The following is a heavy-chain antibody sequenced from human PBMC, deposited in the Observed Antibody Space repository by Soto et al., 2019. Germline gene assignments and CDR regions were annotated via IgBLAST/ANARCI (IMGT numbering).Heavy chain of an antibody. CDR2: IWYDGGNK. J-gene: IGHJ4*02. D-gene: IGHD2-2*01. CDR1: GFTFSSYG. Sequence: GGSLRLSCAASGFTFSSYGMHWVRQAPGKGLEWVAIIWYDGGNKYYADSVKGRFTISRDNSKNTLYLQMNSLRAEDTAVYYCARGLGDVVVPAAMVFDYWGQGTLVTVSS. CDR3: ARGLGDVVVPAAMVFDY. V-gene: IGHV3-33*01.